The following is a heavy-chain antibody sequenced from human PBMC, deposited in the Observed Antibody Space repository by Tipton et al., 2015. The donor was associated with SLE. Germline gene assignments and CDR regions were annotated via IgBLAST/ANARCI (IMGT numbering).Heavy chain of an antibody. CDR1: GGSFSGYY. Sequence: TLSLTCAVYGGSFSGYYWSWIRQPPGKGLEWIGEINHSGSTNYNPSLKSRVTISVDTSKNQFSLKLSSVTAADTAVYYCARRADYYDSGSYGFDYWGQGTLVTVSS. D-gene: IGHD3-10*01. J-gene: IGHJ4*02. V-gene: IGHV4-34*01. CDR3: ARRADYYDSGSYGFDY. CDR2: INHSGST.